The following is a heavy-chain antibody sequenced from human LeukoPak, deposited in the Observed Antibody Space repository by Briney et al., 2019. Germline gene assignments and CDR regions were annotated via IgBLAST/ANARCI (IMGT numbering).Heavy chain of an antibody. J-gene: IGHJ4*02. CDR2: ISGSGGST. Sequence: GGSLRLSCAASGFTFSSYAMSWVRQAPGKGLEWVSAISGSGGSTYYADSVKGRFTISRDNSKNTVYLEMNSLRAEDTAVYYCAKDPAAMPRQFDYWGQGTLVTVSS. CDR3: AKDPAAMPRQFDY. D-gene: IGHD2-2*01. V-gene: IGHV3-23*01. CDR1: GFTFSSYA.